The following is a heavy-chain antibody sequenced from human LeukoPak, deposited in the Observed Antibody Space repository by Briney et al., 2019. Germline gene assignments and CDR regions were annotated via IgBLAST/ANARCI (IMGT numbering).Heavy chain of an antibody. V-gene: IGHV4-39*01. J-gene: IGHJ4*02. D-gene: IGHD5-18*01. Sequence: SETLSLTCTVSGGSISSSSYYWGWIRQPPGKGLEWIGSIYYSGSTYYNPSLKSRVTISVDTSKNQFSLKLSSVTAADTAVYYCASRPVDTAMALYYFDYWGQGTLVTVSS. CDR1: GGSISSSSYY. CDR2: IYYSGST. CDR3: ASRPVDTAMALYYFDY.